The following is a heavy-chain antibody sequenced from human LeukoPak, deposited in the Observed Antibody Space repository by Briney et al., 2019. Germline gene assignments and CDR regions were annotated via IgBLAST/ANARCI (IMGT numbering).Heavy chain of an antibody. V-gene: IGHV1-2*02. CDR3: ARGDLAAADTFDY. CDR1: GYTFTGYY. CDR2: INPNSGGT. Sequence: ASVKVSCKASGYTFTGYYMRWVRQAPGQGLEWMGWINPNSGGTNYAQKFQGRVTMTRDTSISTAYMELSRLRSDDTAVYYCARGDLAAADTFDYWGQGTLVTVSS. D-gene: IGHD6-13*01. J-gene: IGHJ4*02.